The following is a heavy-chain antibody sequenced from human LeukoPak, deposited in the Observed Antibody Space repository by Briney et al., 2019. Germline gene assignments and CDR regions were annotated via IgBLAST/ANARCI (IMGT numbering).Heavy chain of an antibody. Sequence: GGSLRLSCAASGLTFSSYEMNWVRQAPGKGLEWVSYISSSGSTIYYADSVKGRFTISGDNAKNSLYLQMNSLRAEDTAVYYCARARFLEWLLFTHWGQGTLVTVSS. CDR3: ARARFLEWLLFTH. CDR1: GLTFSSYE. J-gene: IGHJ4*02. CDR2: ISSSGSTI. D-gene: IGHD3-3*01. V-gene: IGHV3-48*03.